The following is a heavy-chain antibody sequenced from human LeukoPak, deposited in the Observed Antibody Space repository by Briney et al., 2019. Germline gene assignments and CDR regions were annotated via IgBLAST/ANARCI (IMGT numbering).Heavy chain of an antibody. CDR3: ARAVEYSSSSFDY. CDR2: IYYSGST. CDR1: GGSISSYY. D-gene: IGHD6-6*01. V-gene: IGHV4-59*01. Sequence: PSETLSLTCTVSGGSISSYYWSWIRQPPGRGLEWIGYIYYSGSTNYNPSLKSRVTMSVDTSKNQFSLKLSSVTAAGTAVYYCARAVEYSSSSFDYWGQGTLVTVSS. J-gene: IGHJ4*02.